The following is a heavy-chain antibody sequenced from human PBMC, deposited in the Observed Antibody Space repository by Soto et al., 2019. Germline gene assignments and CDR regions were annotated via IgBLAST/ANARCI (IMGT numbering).Heavy chain of an antibody. J-gene: IGHJ4*02. CDR1: GFTFSSYA. V-gene: IGHV3-64*04. CDR3: ARDKMGELSIADY. Sequence: GGSLRLSCSASGFTFSSYAMHWVRQAPGKGLECLSAISGNSDSTYYADSVKGRFTISRDNAKNSLFLQMSSLRGEDTAVYYCARDKMGELSIADYWGQGTPVTVSS. CDR2: ISGNSDST. D-gene: IGHD3-16*02.